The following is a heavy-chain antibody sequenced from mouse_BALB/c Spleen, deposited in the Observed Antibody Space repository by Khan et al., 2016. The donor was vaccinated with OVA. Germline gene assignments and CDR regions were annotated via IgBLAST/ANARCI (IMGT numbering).Heavy chain of an antibody. CDR3: PSSDGYYGRDAMDY. CDR2: ISSGGSYT. CDR1: GFTFNRYA. Sequence: EVELVESGGGLVKPGGSLKLSCAASGFTFNRYAMSWVRQTPEKRLEWVATISSGGSYTYYPDSVKGRFTISRDNAKNTLYLQMSSLRSEDTAIYYCPSSDGYYGRDAMDYWGQGTSVTVSS. D-gene: IGHD2-3*01. V-gene: IGHV5-9-3*01. J-gene: IGHJ4*01.